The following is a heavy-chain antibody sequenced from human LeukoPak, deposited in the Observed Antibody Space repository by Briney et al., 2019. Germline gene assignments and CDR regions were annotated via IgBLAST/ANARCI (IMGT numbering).Heavy chain of an antibody. D-gene: IGHD3-16*01. CDR2: IIDSGEST. V-gene: IGHV3-23*01. CDR1: GFTFSSYA. J-gene: IGHJ6*03. Sequence: PGGSLRLSCAASGFTFSSYAMSWVRQAPGKGLEWVSGIIDSGESTYYANFAKGRFTISGDNSNNTLYLQMNSLRAEDTAVYYCAKLGGQELHNYYVAVCGKGTTVAVSS. CDR3: AKLGGQELHNYYVAV.